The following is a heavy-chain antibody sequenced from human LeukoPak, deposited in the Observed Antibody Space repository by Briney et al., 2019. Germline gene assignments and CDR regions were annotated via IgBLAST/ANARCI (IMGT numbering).Heavy chain of an antibody. V-gene: IGHV1-69*06. CDR3: AIVSLFHQHLFLYY. CDR1: GGTFSSYA. CDR2: IIPIFGTA. J-gene: IGHJ4*02. D-gene: IGHD2-21*01. Sequence: GASVTVSCKASGGTFSSYAMSWVRQAPGQGLEWMGGIIPIFGTANYAQTLQGRVTITGDKSKSKDYMELNSLRDEDTAVYYCAIVSLFHQHLFLYYWGQGSLVTVSS.